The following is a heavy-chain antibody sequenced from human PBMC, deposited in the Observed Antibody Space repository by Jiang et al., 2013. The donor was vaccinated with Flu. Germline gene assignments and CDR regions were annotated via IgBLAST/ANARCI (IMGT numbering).Heavy chain of an antibody. CDR3: ARCRAATQTNPVY. D-gene: IGHD2-15*01. CDR2: ISGSGGST. CDR1: GFTFSSYA. V-gene: IGHV3-23*01. Sequence: PGGSLRLSCAASGFTFSSYAMSWVRQAPGKGLEWVSGISGSGGSTYYADSVKGRFTISRDNSKNTLYLQMNSLRAEDTAVYYCARCRAATQTNPVYWGQGTLVTVSS. J-gene: IGHJ4*02.